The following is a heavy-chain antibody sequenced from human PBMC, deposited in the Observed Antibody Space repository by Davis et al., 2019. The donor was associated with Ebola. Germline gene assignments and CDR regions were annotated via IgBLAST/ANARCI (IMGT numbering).Heavy chain of an antibody. CDR1: GFTVSSNY. D-gene: IGHD2-2*01. J-gene: IGHJ5*02. V-gene: IGHV3-53*01. CDR3: AKDMYQGVVVVPAAIDP. Sequence: GGSLRLSCAASGFTVSSNYMSWVRQAPGKGLEWVSVIYSGGSTYYADSVKGRFTISRDNSKNTLYLQMNSLRAEDTAVYYCAKDMYQGVVVVPAAIDPWGQGTLVTVSS. CDR2: IYSGGST.